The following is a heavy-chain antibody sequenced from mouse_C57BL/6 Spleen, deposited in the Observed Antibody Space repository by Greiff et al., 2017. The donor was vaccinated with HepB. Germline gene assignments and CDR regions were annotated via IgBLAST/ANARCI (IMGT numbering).Heavy chain of an antibody. V-gene: IGHV1-64*01. Sequence: VKLQQSGAELVKPGASVKLSCKASGYTFTSYWMHWVKQRPGQGLEWIGMIHPNSGSTNYNEKFKSKATLTVDKSSSTAYMQLSSLTSEDSAVYYCARYPSYYFDYWGQGTTLTVSS. CDR3: ARYPSYYFDY. J-gene: IGHJ2*01. CDR2: IHPNSGST. CDR1: GYTFTSYW.